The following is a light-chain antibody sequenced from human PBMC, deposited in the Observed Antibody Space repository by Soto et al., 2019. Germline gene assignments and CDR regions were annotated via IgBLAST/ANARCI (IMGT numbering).Light chain of an antibody. J-gene: IGKJ4*01. CDR2: DAS. Sequence: EIVLTQSPATLSLSPGERATLSCRASQSVIIYLAWYQQKPGQAPRLLIYDASNRAPGIPARFSGSWSGTDFTLTISSLEPEDCAVYYCQQRYMGPPLTFGGGTKVEIK. CDR3: QQRYMGPPLT. V-gene: IGKV3-11*01. CDR1: QSVIIY.